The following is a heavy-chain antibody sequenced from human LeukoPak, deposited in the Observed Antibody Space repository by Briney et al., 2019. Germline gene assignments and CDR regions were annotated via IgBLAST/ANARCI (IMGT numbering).Heavy chain of an antibody. CDR3: ARCAGVGATLTYYYYYGMDV. D-gene: IGHD1-26*01. J-gene: IGHJ6*02. V-gene: IGHV3-7*01. Sequence: GGSLRLSCAASGFTFFSYWMSWVRQAPGKGLEWVANIKQGGSEKYYVDSVRGGFTISRDNAKNSLYLQMNSLRAEDTAVYYCARCAGVGATLTYYYYYGMDVWGQGTTVTVSS. CDR2: IKQGGSEK. CDR1: GFTFFSYW.